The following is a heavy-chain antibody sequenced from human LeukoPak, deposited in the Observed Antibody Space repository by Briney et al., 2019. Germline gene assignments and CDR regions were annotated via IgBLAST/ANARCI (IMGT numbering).Heavy chain of an antibody. CDR1: GGSFSGYY. D-gene: IGHD5-18*01. J-gene: IGHJ3*02. CDR2: INHSGST. Sequence: SETLSRNCAVYGGSFSGYYWSWIRQPPGKGLEWIGEINHSGSTNYHPSLKSRVTISVDTSKNQFSLKLSSVTAAVTAVYYCAREGVDTAMVDVFDIWGQGTMVTVSS. V-gene: IGHV4-34*01. CDR3: AREGVDTAMVDVFDI.